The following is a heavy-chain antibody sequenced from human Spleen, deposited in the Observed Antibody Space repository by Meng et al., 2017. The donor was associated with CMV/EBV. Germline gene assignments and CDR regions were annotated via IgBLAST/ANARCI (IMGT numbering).Heavy chain of an antibody. V-gene: IGHV1-46*01. D-gene: IGHD3-3*01. CDR3: ASDLVNFWSGSAYYYYGMDV. Sequence: ASVKVSCKASGYTFTSYYMHWVRQAPGQGLEWMGMINPSGGSTSYAQKFQVRVTMTRDTSTSTVYMELSSLTSEDTAVYYCASDLVNFWSGSAYYYYGMDVWGQGTTVTVSS. CDR2: INPSGGST. J-gene: IGHJ6*02. CDR1: GYTFTSYY.